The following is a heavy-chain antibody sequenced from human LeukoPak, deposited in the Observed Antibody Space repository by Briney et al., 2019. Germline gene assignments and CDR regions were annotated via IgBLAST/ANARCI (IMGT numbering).Heavy chain of an antibody. CDR1: GFIFSNYG. CDR3: ARSARSEDYDFWSGYLAN. CDR2: ISFSSTHI. Sequence: GGSLRLSCAASGFIFSNYGMSWVRQAPGKGLEWVSSISFSSTHIYYADSIQGRFTISRDNAENSLYLQMNSLRAEDTAVYYCARSARSEDYDFWSGYLANWGQGTLVTVSS. J-gene: IGHJ4*02. V-gene: IGHV3-21*06. D-gene: IGHD3-3*01.